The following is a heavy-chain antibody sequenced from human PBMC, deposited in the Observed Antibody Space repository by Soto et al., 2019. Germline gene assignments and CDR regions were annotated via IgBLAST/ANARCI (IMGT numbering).Heavy chain of an antibody. CDR1: GGSFSGYY. CDR2: INHSGST. Sequence: SETVSLTCAVYGGSFSGYYWSWIRQPPGKGLEWIGEINHSGSTNYNPSLKSRVTISVDTSKNQFSLKLSSVTAADTAVYYCARGLDYYDSKDVDYWGQGTLVTVSS. J-gene: IGHJ4*02. CDR3: ARGLDYYDSKDVDY. D-gene: IGHD3-22*01. V-gene: IGHV4-34*01.